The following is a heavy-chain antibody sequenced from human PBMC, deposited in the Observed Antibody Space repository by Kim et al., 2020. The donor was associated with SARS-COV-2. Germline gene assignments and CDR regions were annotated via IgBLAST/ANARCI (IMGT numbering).Heavy chain of an antibody. D-gene: IGHD4-17*01. CDR1: GFTFSSYA. CDR3: AKGARDGQSRPIYGDYVGRGYYYYGMGV. J-gene: IGHJ6*02. V-gene: IGHV3-23*01. CDR2: ISGSGGST. Sequence: GSLRLSCAASGFTFSSYAMSWVRQAPGKGLEWVSAISGSGGSTYYEDSVKGRFTISRDNSKNTLYLQMNSLRAEDTAVYYCAKGARDGQSRPIYGDYVGRGYYYYGMGVWGQGATVTVSS.